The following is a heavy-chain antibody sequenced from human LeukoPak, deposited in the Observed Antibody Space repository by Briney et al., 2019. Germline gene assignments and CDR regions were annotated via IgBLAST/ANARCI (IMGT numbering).Heavy chain of an antibody. CDR2: ISGSGDST. V-gene: IGHV3-23*01. CDR3: AKNRESYWVPELDY. J-gene: IGHJ4*02. CDR1: GFTFSSYE. D-gene: IGHD1-26*01. Sequence: GGSLRLSCAASGFTFSSYEMNWVRQAPGKGLEWVSDISGSGDSTNYADSVKGRFTISRDNSKNTLYLQMNSLRVEDTAVYYCAKNRESYWVPELDYWGQGTLVTVSS.